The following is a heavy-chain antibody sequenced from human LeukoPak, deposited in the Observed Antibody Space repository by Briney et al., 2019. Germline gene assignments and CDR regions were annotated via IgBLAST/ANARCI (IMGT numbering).Heavy chain of an antibody. Sequence: GGALRLSCAASGFTFSSYAMRWGRPAPGEGLEWVSAISGSGGSTYYADSVKGRFTISRDNSKNTLYLQMNSLRAEDTAVYYCAKDPCDYWGQGTLVTVSS. CDR2: ISGSGGST. CDR3: AKDPCDY. V-gene: IGHV3-23*01. J-gene: IGHJ4*02. CDR1: GFTFSSYA.